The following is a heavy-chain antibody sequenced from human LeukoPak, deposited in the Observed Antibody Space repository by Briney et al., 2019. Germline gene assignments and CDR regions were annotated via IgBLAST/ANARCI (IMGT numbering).Heavy chain of an antibody. CDR2: IYYSGST. CDR1: GDSISSGGYY. V-gene: IGHV4-61*08. CDR3: ARAIAAAGTSYWYYYYGMDV. Sequence: PSQTLSLTCTVSGDSISSGGYYWSWIRQHPGKGLEWIGYIYYSGSTNYNPSLKSRVTISVDTSKNQFSLKLSSVTAADTAVYYCARAIAAAGTSYWYYYYGMDVWGQGTTVTVSS. J-gene: IGHJ6*02. D-gene: IGHD6-13*01.